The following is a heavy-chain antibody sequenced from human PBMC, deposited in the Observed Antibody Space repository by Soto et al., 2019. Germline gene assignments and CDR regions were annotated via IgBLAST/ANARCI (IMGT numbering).Heavy chain of an antibody. CDR1: GGSFSGYY. Sequence: QVQLQQWGAGLLKPSETLSLTCAVYGGSFSGYYWCWIRQPPGKGLEWIGEINHSGSTNYNPSLRIRVTISVDTSKNQFSLTLSSVTAADAAVYYCARLRPIVATIRGYYYGMDVWGQGTTLTVSS. CDR3: ARLRPIVATIRGYYYGMDV. CDR2: INHSGST. D-gene: IGHD5-12*01. V-gene: IGHV4-34*01. J-gene: IGHJ6*02.